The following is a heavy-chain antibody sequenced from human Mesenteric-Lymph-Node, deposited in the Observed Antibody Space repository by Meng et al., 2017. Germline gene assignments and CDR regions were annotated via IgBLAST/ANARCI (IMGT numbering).Heavy chain of an antibody. V-gene: IGHV1-18*01. CDR3: ARAPAHYGDNGDTGDWFDP. D-gene: IGHD4-17*01. CDR2: ISAYNGNT. Sequence: ASVKVSCKASGYTVTGYYIHWVRQAPGQGLEWMGWISAYNGNTNYAQKLQGRVTMTTDTSTSTAYMEERSLRSDDTAVYYCARAPAHYGDNGDTGDWFDPWGQGTLVTVSS. CDR1: GYTVTGYY. J-gene: IGHJ5*02.